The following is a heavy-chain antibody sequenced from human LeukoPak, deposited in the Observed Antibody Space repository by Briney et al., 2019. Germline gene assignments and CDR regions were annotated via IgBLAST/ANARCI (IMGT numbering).Heavy chain of an antibody. D-gene: IGHD2-2*01. CDR3: ARGYIVVVPAATADDAFDI. CDR2: IYYSGST. V-gene: IGHV4-30-4*01. Sequence: SETLSLTCTVSGGSISSGDYYWSWIRQPPGKGLEWIGYIYYSGSTYYNPSLKSRVTISVDTSKNQSSLKLSSVTAADTAVYYCARGYIVVVPAATADDAFDIWGQGTMVTVSS. CDR1: GGSISSGDYY. J-gene: IGHJ3*02.